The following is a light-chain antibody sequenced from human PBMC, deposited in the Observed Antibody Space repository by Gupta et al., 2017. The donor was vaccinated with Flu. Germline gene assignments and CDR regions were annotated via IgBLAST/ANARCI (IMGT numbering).Light chain of an antibody. J-gene: IGLJ3*02. Sequence: QSVLTQPPSASGTPGQRVTISCSGSSSNVGKNTVNWYQQLPGTAPHLLIYTNDQRPSGVPDRFSGSKSGTSASLAISGLQSEDGADYYCATWDDSLNGWVFGGGTKLTVL. CDR1: SSNVGKNT. CDR3: ATWDDSLNGWV. CDR2: TND. V-gene: IGLV1-44*01.